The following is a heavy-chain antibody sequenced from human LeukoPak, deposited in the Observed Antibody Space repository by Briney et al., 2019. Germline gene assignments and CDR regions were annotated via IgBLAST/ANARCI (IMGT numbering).Heavy chain of an antibody. CDR2: INPNSGGT. D-gene: IGHD6-19*01. CDR3: ARELYSSGWCNDY. CDR1: GYTFTGYY. V-gene: IGHV1-2*02. J-gene: IGHJ4*02. Sequence: GASVKVSCKASGYTFTGYYMHWVRQAPGQGLEWMGWINPNSGGTNYAKKSQGRVTMTRDTSISTAYMELSRLRSDDTGVYYCARELYSSGWCNDYWGQGTLVTVSS.